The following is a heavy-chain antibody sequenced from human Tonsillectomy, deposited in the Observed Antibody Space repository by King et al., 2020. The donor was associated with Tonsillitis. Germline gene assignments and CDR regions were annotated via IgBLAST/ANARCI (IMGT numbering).Heavy chain of an antibody. V-gene: IGHV3-23*04. Sequence: VQLVESGGGLVQPGGSLRLSCAASGFTFSSYAMSWVRQAPGKGLEWVSAISGSGGNTYYADSVKGRFTISRDNSKNTLYLQMNSLRAEDTAVYYCAKDVFYDSSGTSSAPGDYWGQGTLVTVSS. D-gene: IGHD3-22*01. CDR3: AKDVFYDSSGTSSAPGDY. CDR1: GFTFSSYA. CDR2: ISGSGGNT. J-gene: IGHJ4*02.